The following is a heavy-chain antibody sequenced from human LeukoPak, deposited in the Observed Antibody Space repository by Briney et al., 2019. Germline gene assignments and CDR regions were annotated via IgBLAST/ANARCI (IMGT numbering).Heavy chain of an antibody. CDR2: INPNSGGT. CDR1: GYTFTGYY. CDR3: ARPSYSSGWYVDY. D-gene: IGHD6-19*01. V-gene: IGHV1-2*02. Sequence: ASVKVSCKASGYTFTGYYMHWVRQAPGQGLEWMGWINPNSGGTNYAQKFQGRVTMTRDTSISTAYMELSRLRSDDTAVYYCARPSYSSGWYVDYWGQGTLVTVSS. J-gene: IGHJ4*02.